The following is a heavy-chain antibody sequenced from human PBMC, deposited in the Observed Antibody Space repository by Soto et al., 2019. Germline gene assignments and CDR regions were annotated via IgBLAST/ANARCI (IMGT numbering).Heavy chain of an antibody. V-gene: IGHV4-34*01. CDR2: INHSGST. D-gene: IGHD2-2*01. CDR1: GGSFSGYY. CDR3: ARGKVVPAAMLDY. J-gene: IGHJ4*01. Sequence: SETLSLTCAVYGGSFSGYYWSWIRQPPGKGLEWIGEINHSGSTNYNPSLKSRVTISVDTSKNQFSLKLSSVTAADTAVYYCARGKVVPAAMLDYWGHGTLVTVSS.